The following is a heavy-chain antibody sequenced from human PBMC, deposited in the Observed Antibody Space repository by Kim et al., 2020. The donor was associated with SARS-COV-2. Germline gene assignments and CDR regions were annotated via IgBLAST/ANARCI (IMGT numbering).Heavy chain of an antibody. CDR2: ISYDGSNK. D-gene: IGHD3-22*01. Sequence: GGSLRLSCAASGFTFSSYGMHWVRQAPGKGLEWVAVISYDGSNKYYADSVKGRFTISRDNSKNTLYLQMNSLRAEDTAVYYCAKDRQYYYDSSGYYASALDYWGQGTLVTVSS. CDR1: GFTFSSYG. V-gene: IGHV3-30*18. J-gene: IGHJ4*02. CDR3: AKDRQYYYDSSGYYASALDY.